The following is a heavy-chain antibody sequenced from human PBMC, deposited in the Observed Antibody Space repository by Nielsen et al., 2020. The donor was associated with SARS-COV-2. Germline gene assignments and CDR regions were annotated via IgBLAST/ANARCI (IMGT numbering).Heavy chain of an antibody. V-gene: IGHV4-30-2*01. CDR3: ARDLIQNYGSGSFRGHYGMDV. Sequence: LRLSCAVSGGSISSGGYSWSWIRQPPGKGLEWIGYIYHSGSTYYNPSLKSRVTISVDRSKNQFSLKLSSVTAADTAVYYCARDLIQNYGSGSFRGHYGMDVWGQGTTVTVSS. J-gene: IGHJ6*02. CDR1: GGSISSGGYS. CDR2: IYHSGST. D-gene: IGHD3-10*01.